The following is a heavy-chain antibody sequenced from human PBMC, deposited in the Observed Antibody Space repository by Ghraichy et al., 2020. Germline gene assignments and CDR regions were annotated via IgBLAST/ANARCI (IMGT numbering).Heavy chain of an antibody. CDR3: AKEEGGRAVDY. CDR2: ISGSGSST. D-gene: IGHD3-10*01. CDR1: GFTISSYA. Sequence: GGSLRLSCAASGFTISSYAMSWVRQAPGKGLEWVSAISGSGSSTYDADSVKGRFTISRDNSKNTLYLQMNSLRTEDTAVYYCAKEEGGRAVDYWGQGTLVIVSS. V-gene: IGHV3-23*01. J-gene: IGHJ4*02.